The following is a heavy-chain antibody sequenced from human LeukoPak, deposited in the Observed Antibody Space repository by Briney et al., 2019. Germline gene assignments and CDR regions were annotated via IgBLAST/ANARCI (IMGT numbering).Heavy chain of an antibody. Sequence: PSETLSLTCTVSGGSISSSSHYWGWIRQPPGKGLEWIGSMYYSGSTYYNPSLKSRVTISEDTSKNQFSLKLNSVTAADTAVYYCARRGPQLGMKIENWFDPWGHRTLVTVSS. J-gene: IGHJ5*02. V-gene: IGHV4-39*01. CDR2: MYYSGST. CDR1: GGSISSSSHY. CDR3: ARRGPQLGMKIENWFDP. D-gene: IGHD2/OR15-2a*01.